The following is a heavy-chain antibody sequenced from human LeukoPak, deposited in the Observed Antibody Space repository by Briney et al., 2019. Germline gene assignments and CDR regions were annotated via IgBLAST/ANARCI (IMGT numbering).Heavy chain of an antibody. CDR2: IYHSGST. CDR1: GYSISSGYY. Sequence: PSETLSLTCAVSGYSISSGYYWGWIRQPPGKGLEWIGSIYHSGSTYYNPSLKSRVTISVDTSKNQFSLKLSSVTAADTAVYYCARDYEGHEGSGSPSNYMDVWGKGTTVTVSS. J-gene: IGHJ6*03. V-gene: IGHV4-38-2*02. D-gene: IGHD3-10*01. CDR3: ARDYEGHEGSGSPSNYMDV.